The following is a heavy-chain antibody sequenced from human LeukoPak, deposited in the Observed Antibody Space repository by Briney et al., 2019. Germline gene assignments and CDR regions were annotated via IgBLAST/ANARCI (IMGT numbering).Heavy chain of an antibody. CDR2: ITRNGDRK. CDR3: ARGRTAVEDYFDF. D-gene: IGHD1/OR15-1a*01. Sequence: GGSLRLSCAASGLTFSSYSMHWVRQAPGQGLEYVSVITRNGDRKYYANSVKGRFIISRDNSKSTLHLQMGSLRAEDMAVYYCARGRTAVEDYFDFWGQGALVTVSS. CDR1: GLTFSSYS. V-gene: IGHV3-64*01. J-gene: IGHJ4*02.